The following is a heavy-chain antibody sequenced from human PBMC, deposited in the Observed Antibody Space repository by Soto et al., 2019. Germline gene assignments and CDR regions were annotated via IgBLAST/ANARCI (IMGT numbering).Heavy chain of an antibody. CDR1: GGSISSYY. J-gene: IGHJ5*02. V-gene: IGHV4-59*01. CDR3: ARGARYYDFWSGYYPPGWFDP. Sequence: QVQLQESGPGLVKPSETLSLTCTVSGGSISSYYWSWIRQPPGKGLEWIGYIYYSGSTNYNPSLKSRVTISVDTSKNQFSLKLSSVTAADTAVYYCARGARYYDFWSGYYPPGWFDPWGQGTLVTVSS. D-gene: IGHD3-3*01. CDR2: IYYSGST.